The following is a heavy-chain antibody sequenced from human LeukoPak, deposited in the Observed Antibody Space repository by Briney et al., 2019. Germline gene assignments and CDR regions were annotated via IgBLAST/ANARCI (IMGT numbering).Heavy chain of an antibody. CDR1: GGSFSGYY. CDR3: ASQQLVRNWFDP. J-gene: IGHJ5*02. D-gene: IGHD6-13*01. Sequence: PSETLSLTCAVYGGSFSGYYWSWIRQPPRKGLEWIGEIYHSGNTNYNPSLKSRVTISVDTSKKQFSLKLNSVTAADTAVYYCASQQLVRNWFDPWGQGTQVTVSS. CDR2: IYHSGNT. V-gene: IGHV4-34*01.